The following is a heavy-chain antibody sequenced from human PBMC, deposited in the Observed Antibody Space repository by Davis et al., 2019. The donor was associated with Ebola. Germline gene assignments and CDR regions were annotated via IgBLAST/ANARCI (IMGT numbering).Heavy chain of an antibody. V-gene: IGHV1-8*01. CDR1: GYTFTSHD. CDR3: ASCRGDCGGAFDI. D-gene: IGHD2-21*02. J-gene: IGHJ3*02. CDR2: MNPNTGNT. Sequence: ASVKVSCKASGYTFTSHDINWVRKASGQRHEWMGWMNPNTGNTGLEQKFQGRLTMTRDTSISTAYMELSSLSSEDTAVYYCASCRGDCGGAFDIWGQGTTVTVSS.